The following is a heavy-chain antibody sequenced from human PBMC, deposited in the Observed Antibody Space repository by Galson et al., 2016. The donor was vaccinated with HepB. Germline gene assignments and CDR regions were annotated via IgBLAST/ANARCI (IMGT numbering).Heavy chain of an antibody. CDR1: GGSITSSNW. Sequence: SETLSLTCAVSGGSITSSNWWSWVRQPPGKGLECIGQIYHSGSTNYNPSLKSRVTISVDKSKNQFSLKLSSVTAADTAVYYCAGDLRISSSLPVLPWGQGTLVTVSS. D-gene: IGHD6-13*01. V-gene: IGHV4-4*02. J-gene: IGHJ5*02. CDR3: AGDLRISSSLPVLP. CDR2: IYHSGST.